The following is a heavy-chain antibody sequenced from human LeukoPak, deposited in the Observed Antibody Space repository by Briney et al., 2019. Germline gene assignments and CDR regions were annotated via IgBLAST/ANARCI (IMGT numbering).Heavy chain of an antibody. Sequence: PGGSLTLSCAASGFTFSSYWMHWVRQAPGKGLVWVSRINSDGSCTSYADSVKGRFTISRDNAKNTLYLQMNSLSAEDTAVYYCARVPGLPNLDYWGQGTLVAVSS. V-gene: IGHV3-74*01. CDR2: INSDGSCT. CDR3: ARVPGLPNLDY. J-gene: IGHJ4*02. CDR1: GFTFSSYW. D-gene: IGHD4-11*01.